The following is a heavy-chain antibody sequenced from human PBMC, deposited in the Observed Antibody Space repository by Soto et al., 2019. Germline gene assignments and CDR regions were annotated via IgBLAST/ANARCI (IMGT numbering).Heavy chain of an antibody. D-gene: IGHD6-19*01. J-gene: IGHJ1*01. CDR2: ISGSGGST. CDR1: GFTFSSYA. CDR3: ARDRSADRFVQYFQN. V-gene: IGHV3-23*01. Sequence: GGSLRLSCAASGFTFSSYAMSWVRQAPGKGLEWVSAISGSGGSTYYADSVKGRFTISRDNSKNTLYLQMNSLRAEDTAVYYCARDRSADRFVQYFQNWGPGTLVTVSS.